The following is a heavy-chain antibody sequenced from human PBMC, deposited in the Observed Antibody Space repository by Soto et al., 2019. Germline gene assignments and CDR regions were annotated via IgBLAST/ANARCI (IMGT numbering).Heavy chain of an antibody. CDR3: ATMGTPATGLYYFDY. CDR2: ISYGGST. Sequence: QVQLQESGPGLVKPSQTLSLTCTVSGGSISSGNYYWSWIRQPPGKGLEWIGFISYGGSTYYSASLKXRXTXXVATSKNQFSLNLSFVTAADTAVYYCATMGTPATGLYYFDYWGQGTLVTVSS. CDR1: GGSISSGNYY. V-gene: IGHV4-30-4*01. D-gene: IGHD1-7*01. J-gene: IGHJ4*02.